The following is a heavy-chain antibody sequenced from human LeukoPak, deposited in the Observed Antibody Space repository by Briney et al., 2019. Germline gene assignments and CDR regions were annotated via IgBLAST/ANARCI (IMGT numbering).Heavy chain of an antibody. Sequence: ASVKVSCKASGGTFSSYAISWVRQAPGQGLEWMGWISAYNGNTNYAQKLQGRVTMTTDTSTSTAYMELRSLRSDDTAVYYCARDLHEYCSGGSCYLGCDYWGQGTLVTVSS. CDR1: GGTFSSYA. CDR3: ARDLHEYCSGGSCYLGCDY. V-gene: IGHV1-18*01. CDR2: ISAYNGNT. D-gene: IGHD2-15*01. J-gene: IGHJ4*02.